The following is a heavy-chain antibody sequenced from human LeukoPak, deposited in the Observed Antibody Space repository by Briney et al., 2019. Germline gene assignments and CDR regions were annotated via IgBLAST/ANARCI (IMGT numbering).Heavy chain of an antibody. CDR1: GFTVSSNY. CDR3: ARGHIVGATI. Sequence: GGSLRLSCAASGFTVSSNYMSWVRQAPGKGLEWVSVIYSCGSTYYADSVKGRFTISRDNAKNSLFLQMNSLRAEDTAVYYCARGHIVGATIWGRGTLVTVSS. J-gene: IGHJ4*02. CDR2: IYSCGST. V-gene: IGHV3-66*01. D-gene: IGHD1-26*01.